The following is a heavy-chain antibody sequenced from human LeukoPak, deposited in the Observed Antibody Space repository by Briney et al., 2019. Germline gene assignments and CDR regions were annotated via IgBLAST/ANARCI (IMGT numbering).Heavy chain of an antibody. V-gene: IGHV4-59*01. D-gene: IGHD4-17*01. CDR2: IYYSGST. CDR1: GGSISSYY. CDR3: ARAGTTGGAFDI. Sequence: SETLSLTCTVSGGSISSYYWSWIRQPPGKGLEWIGYIYYSGSTNYNPSLKSRVTISVDTSKSQFSLKLSSVTAADTAVYYCARAGTTGGAFDIWGQGTTVTVSS. J-gene: IGHJ3*02.